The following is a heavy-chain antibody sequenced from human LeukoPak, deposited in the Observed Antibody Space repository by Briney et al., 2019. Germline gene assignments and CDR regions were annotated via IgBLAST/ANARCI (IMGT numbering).Heavy chain of an antibody. CDR1: GFTFSSYN. CDR2: ISRGNSYI. D-gene: IGHD3-22*01. V-gene: IGHV3-21*01. J-gene: IGHJ4*02. CDR3: ARVGYYDSSGYYPVPFDN. Sequence: GGSLRLSCAASGFTFSSYNMNWVRQAPGKGLEWVSSISRGNSYIYYADSLKGRFTISRDDAKSSLYLQMSSLRAEDTAVYYCARVGYYDSSGYYPVPFDNWGQGTLVTVSS.